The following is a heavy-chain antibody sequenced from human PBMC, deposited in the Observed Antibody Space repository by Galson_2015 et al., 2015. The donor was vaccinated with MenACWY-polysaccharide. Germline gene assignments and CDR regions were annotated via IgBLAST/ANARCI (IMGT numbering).Heavy chain of an antibody. CDR2: ISYDGSNK. Sequence: SLRLSCAASEVTFSRSAMHWVRQAPGKGLEWVAVISYDGSNKYCADFLKGRFTISRDNSKNMVFLQMNSLRTEDTAVYYCASGYCGRTICSPPFDYWGQGSLVSVSS. CDR3: ASGYCGRTICSPPFDY. V-gene: IGHV3-30-3*01. CDR1: EVTFSRSA. J-gene: IGHJ4*02. D-gene: IGHD2-2*01.